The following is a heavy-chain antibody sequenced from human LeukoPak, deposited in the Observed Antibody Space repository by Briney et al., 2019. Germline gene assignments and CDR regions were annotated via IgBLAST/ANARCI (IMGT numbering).Heavy chain of an antibody. D-gene: IGHD1-7*01. V-gene: IGHV1-2*06. J-gene: IGHJ5*02. Sequence: ASVKVSYKASGYTFIHYYVHWVRHAPGQGLEWMGRINPNTGGSNFAQNFEGRVTMTRDTSISTAYMELNRHRSDYTAVCYRARDLPSTPYWELDLWGQGTLVTVSS. CDR3: ARDLPSTPYWELDL. CDR1: GYTFIHYY. CDR2: INPNTGGS.